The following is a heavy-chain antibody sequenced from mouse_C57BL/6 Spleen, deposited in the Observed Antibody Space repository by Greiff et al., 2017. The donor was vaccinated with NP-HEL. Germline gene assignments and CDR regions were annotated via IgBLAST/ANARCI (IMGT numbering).Heavy chain of an antibody. CDR2: IHPNSGST. CDR1: GYTFTSYW. J-gene: IGHJ2*01. V-gene: IGHV1-64*01. Sequence: QVQLQQPGAELVKPGASVKLSCTASGYTFTSYWMHWVKQRPEQGLEWIGMIHPNSGSTNYNEKFKSKATLTVDKSSSTAYMQLSSLTSEDPAVYYCARTYYGSSYLDYWGQGTTLTVSS. CDR3: ARTYYGSSYLDY. D-gene: IGHD1-1*01.